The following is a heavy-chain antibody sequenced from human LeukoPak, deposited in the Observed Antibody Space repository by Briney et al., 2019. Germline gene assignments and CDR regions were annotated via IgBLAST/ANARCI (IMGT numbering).Heavy chain of an antibody. J-gene: IGHJ4*02. CDR2: ISYDGSNK. CDR1: GFTFSSYA. D-gene: IGHD6-19*01. V-gene: IGHV3-30*04. CDR3: ARPSQQWLAPGGFDY. Sequence: PGGSLRLSCAASGFTFSSYAMHWVRQAPGKGLEWVVVISYDGSNKYYADSVKGRFTISRDNSKNTLYLQMNSLRAEDTAVYYCARPSQQWLAPGGFDYWGQGTLVTVSS.